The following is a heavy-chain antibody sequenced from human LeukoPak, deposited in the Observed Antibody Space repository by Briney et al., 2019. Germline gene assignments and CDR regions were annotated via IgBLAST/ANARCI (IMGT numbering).Heavy chain of an antibody. CDR2: IYASGST. V-gene: IGHV4-4*07. CDR3: ARDRGCSGGSCYPSYYYYYYYMDV. Sequence: SETLSLNCTVSGGSISSYYWSWIRQPAGKGLEWIGRIYASGSTNYKPSLKSRVNKSVYTSKNQFSLKLSSVTAADTAVYYCARDRGCSGGSCYPSYYYYYYYMDVWGKGTTVTVSS. J-gene: IGHJ6*03. D-gene: IGHD2-15*01. CDR1: GGSISSYY.